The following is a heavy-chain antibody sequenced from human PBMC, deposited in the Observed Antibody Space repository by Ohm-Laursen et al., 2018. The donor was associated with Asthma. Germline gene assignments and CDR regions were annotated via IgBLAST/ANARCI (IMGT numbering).Heavy chain of an antibody. D-gene: IGHD3-10*01. CDR3: ARGQGSGDISGSDPFDL. J-gene: IGHJ3*01. V-gene: IGHV3-53*01. CDR2: IYPGGAT. CDR1: GFSVSRHF. Sequence: SLRLSCAASGFSVSRHFMNWIRQGPEKGLEWVSDIYPGGATFYADSAKGRFTISRDDSKNTLNLQISSLRGDDTAVYYCARGQGSGDISGSDPFDLWGQGTTVIVSS.